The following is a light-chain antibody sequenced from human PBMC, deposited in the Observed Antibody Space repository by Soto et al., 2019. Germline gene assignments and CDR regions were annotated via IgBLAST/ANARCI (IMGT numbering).Light chain of an antibody. Sequence: QSVLTQSPSASASLGASVKLTCTLSSGHSNYAIAWHQQQPEKGPPYLMKLNSDGRHSKGDGIPDRFSGSTSGAERYLTISSLQYEDEADYYCQTWGTGPWVFGGRTKLTVL. J-gene: IGLJ3*02. CDR2: LNSDGRH. CDR3: QTWGTGPWV. V-gene: IGLV4-69*01. CDR1: SGHSNYA.